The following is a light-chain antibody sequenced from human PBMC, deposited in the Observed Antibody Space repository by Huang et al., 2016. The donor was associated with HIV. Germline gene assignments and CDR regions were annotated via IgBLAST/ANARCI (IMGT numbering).Light chain of an antibody. J-gene: IGKJ1*01. Sequence: ELLMPQSHATLSVSPGERATRSCRASQSISSTLAWYQQKPGQAPRLLIYGASTRATGIPARFSGSGSGTEFTLTISSLQSEDFAVYYCQQYDNWPPWTFGQGTKVEIK. V-gene: IGKV3-15*01. CDR1: QSISST. CDR2: GAS. CDR3: QQYDNWPPWT.